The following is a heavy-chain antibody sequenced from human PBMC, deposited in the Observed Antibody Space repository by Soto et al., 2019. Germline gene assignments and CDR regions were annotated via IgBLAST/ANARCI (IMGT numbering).Heavy chain of an antibody. CDR1: GFPFRSFT. Sequence: GGSLVLSCAAAGFPFRSFTMNWVRQAPWRGLEWVSTISSNSAYIYYTDALRGRFTISRDNAKNSLHLQMNSLRAEDTAVYYCTRDASRDSSARGWFDPWGPGTLVTVSS. CDR3: TRDASRDSSARGWFDP. V-gene: IGHV3-21*01. CDR2: ISSNSAYI. D-gene: IGHD6-13*01. J-gene: IGHJ5*02.